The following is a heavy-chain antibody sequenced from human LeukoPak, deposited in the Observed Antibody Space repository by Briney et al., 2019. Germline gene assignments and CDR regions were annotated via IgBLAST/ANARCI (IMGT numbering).Heavy chain of an antibody. Sequence: GGSLRLSCAASGFTVTSTYITWVRQAPGKGLEWVGRIKSKTDGGTTDYAAPVKGRFTISRDDSKNTLYLQMNSLETEDTAVYYCTTGAGYSDAFDIWGQGTMVTVSS. CDR1: GFTVTSTY. D-gene: IGHD3-10*01. J-gene: IGHJ3*02. V-gene: IGHV3-15*01. CDR2: IKSKTDGGTT. CDR3: TTGAGYSDAFDI.